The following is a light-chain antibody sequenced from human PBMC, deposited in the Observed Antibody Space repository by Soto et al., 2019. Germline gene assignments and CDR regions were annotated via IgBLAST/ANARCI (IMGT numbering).Light chain of an antibody. CDR3: QHYTNWSLT. CDR1: HDVTRR. V-gene: IGKV3-15*01. CDR2: DAS. J-gene: IGKJ4*01. Sequence: EVVMTQSPVTLSLSPGDTATLSCRASHDVTRRLAWYQVKHGQAPRLLIYDASTRATGLPARFSGTGSGTEFTLTISSLQSEDFAVYCCQHYTNWSLTFGGGTKVEI.